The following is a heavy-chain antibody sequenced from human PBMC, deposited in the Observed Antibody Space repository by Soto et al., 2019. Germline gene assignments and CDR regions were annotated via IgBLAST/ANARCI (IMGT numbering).Heavy chain of an antibody. V-gene: IGHV3-20*04. J-gene: IGHJ4*02. CDR2: INWNGGST. CDR1: GFTFDDYG. Sequence: PGGSLRLSCAASGFTFDDYGMSWVRQAPGKGLEWVSGINWNGGSTGYADSVKGRFTISRDNAKNSLYLQMNSLRAEDTALYYCAREYPNYYDSSGYPDYWGQGTLVTVSS. D-gene: IGHD3-22*01. CDR3: AREYPNYYDSSGYPDY.